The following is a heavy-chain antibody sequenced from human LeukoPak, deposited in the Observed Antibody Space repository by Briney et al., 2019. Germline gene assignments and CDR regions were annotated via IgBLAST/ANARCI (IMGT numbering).Heavy chain of an antibody. Sequence: NPGGSLRLSCAASGFTFSSHSTNWVRQAPGKGLEWISSISSSSSFIYYADSVKGRFTISRDNAKSSLYLQMNSLRAEVTAVYYCASRACTDGVCSFDYWGQGTLVTVSS. J-gene: IGHJ4*03. CDR1: GFTFSSHS. CDR2: ISSSSSFI. V-gene: IGHV3-21*06. CDR3: ASRACTDGVCSFDY. D-gene: IGHD2-8*01.